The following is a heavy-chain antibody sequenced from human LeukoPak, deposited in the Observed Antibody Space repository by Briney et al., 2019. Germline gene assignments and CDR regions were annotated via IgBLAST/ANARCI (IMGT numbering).Heavy chain of an antibody. CDR2: INTNSGGT. V-gene: IGHV1-2*02. J-gene: IGHJ4*02. D-gene: IGHD3-3*01. CDR3: ASSRFLEWLYLLDY. Sequence: ASVKVSCKASGYTFIGYYIHWVRQARGQGLEGMGWINTNSGGTKYAQRFQGRITMTRDTSISTAYMEVSRLRSDDTAVYFCASSRFLEWLYLLDYWGQGTLVTVSS. CDR1: GYTFIGYY.